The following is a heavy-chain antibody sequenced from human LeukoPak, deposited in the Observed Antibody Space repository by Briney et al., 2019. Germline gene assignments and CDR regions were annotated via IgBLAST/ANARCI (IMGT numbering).Heavy chain of an antibody. V-gene: IGHV4-4*02. CDR2: IYHSGST. D-gene: IGHD4-17*01. Sequence: SGTLSLTCAVSGGSISSSNWWSWVRQPPGKGLEWIGEIYHSGSTNYNPSLKSRVTISVDKSKNQFSLKLSSVTAAGTAAYYCAKDPNGDYVGTFDMWGRGTMVTVSS. J-gene: IGHJ3*02. CDR1: GGSISSSNW. CDR3: AKDPNGDYVGTFDM.